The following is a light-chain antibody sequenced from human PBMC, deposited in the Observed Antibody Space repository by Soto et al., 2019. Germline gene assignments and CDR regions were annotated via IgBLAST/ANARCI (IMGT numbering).Light chain of an antibody. V-gene: IGKV3-15*01. J-gene: IGKJ4*01. Sequence: EIVMTQSPATLSVSPGERATLSCRASQSVSSNLAWYQQKPGQAPRFLIYGASTRATGIPARLSGSGSGTEFTLTISSLQSEDFAVYYCQQYDNWPLTFGGGTKVDIK. CDR2: GAS. CDR1: QSVSSN. CDR3: QQYDNWPLT.